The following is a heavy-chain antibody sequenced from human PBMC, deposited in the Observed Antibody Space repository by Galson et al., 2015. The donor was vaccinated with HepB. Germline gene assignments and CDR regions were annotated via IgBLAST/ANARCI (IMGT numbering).Heavy chain of an antibody. CDR3: ARTRSRGIIGHSYYFDY. J-gene: IGHJ4*02. Sequence: SLRLSCAASGFTFSSYGMHWVRQAPGQGLEWVAGILYDGRNKQYADSVKGRLTISRDNSKNTLYLQMNSLRGEDTAVYYCARTRSRGIIGHSYYFDYWGQGTLVTV. D-gene: IGHD3-10*01. CDR2: ILYDGRNK. V-gene: IGHV3-30*04. CDR1: GFTFSSYG.